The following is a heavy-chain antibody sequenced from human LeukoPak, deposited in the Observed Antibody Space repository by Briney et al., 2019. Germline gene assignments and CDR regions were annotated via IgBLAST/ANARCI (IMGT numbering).Heavy chain of an antibody. CDR2: INSDESNT. J-gene: IGHJ4*02. CDR1: GSTFSTYW. Sequence: GGSLRLSCAASGSTFSTYWMHWVRQAPGKGLVWVSHINSDESNTNYADSVKGRFTISRDNAKNTLYLQMNNLRAEDTAVYFCARLWDSSSSRHFDYWGQGTLVTVSS. V-gene: IGHV3-74*01. D-gene: IGHD6-6*01. CDR3: ARLWDSSSSRHFDY.